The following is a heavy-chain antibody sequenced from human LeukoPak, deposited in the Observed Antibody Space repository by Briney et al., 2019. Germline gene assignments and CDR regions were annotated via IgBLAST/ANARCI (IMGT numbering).Heavy chain of an antibody. V-gene: IGHV3-23*01. CDR3: AKTTTGYSSGRYPAWPIDY. CDR2: IFGSGGSA. CDR1: GFTFGSYA. J-gene: IGHJ4*02. D-gene: IGHD2-15*01. Sequence: GGSLRLSCAASGFTFGSYAMNWVRQAPGKGLEWVSGIFGSGGSAHYADSVKGRFTISRDNSKNTVYLQMDSLRVEDTATYYCAKTTTGYSSGRYPAWPIDYWGQGTLVTVSS.